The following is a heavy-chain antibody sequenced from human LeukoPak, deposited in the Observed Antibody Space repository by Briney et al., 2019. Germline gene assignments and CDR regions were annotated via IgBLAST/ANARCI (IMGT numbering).Heavy chain of an antibody. CDR2: TSHSGST. Sequence: SSETLSLTCAVYGDSFSGYYWSWIRQPPGKGLEWIGETSHSGSTSYHPSPGSRVSISVDTSKKQFSLKLRSVTAADTAVYFCARKYCSTTSCSYAFDVWGQGTMVTVSS. D-gene: IGHD2-2*01. CDR1: GDSFSGYY. CDR3: ARKYCSTTSCSYAFDV. J-gene: IGHJ3*01. V-gene: IGHV4-34*01.